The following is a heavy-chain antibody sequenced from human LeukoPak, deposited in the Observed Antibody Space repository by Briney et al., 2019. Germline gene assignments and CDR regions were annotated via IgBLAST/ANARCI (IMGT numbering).Heavy chain of an antibody. CDR2: ISGSGGST. D-gene: IGHD3-9*01. V-gene: IGHV3-23*01. CDR3: ANAGLGLRYFDANFDY. CDR1: GFTFRSYA. Sequence: PGGSLRLSCAASGFTFRSYAMSWVRQAPGKGLEWVSAISGSGGSTYYADSVKGRFTISGDNSKNTLYLQMNSLRAEDTAVYYCANAGLGLRYFDANFDYWGQGTLVTVSS. J-gene: IGHJ4*02.